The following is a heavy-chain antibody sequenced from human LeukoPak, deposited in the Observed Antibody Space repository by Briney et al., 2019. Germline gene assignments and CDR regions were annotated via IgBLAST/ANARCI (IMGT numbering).Heavy chain of an antibody. CDR1: GFTFSSYA. V-gene: IGHV3-30-3*01. Sequence: PGGSLRLSCAASGFTFSSYAMHWVRQAPGKGLEWVAVISYDGSNKYYADSVKGRFIISRDNSKNTLYLQMNSLRAEDTAVYYCARGPIYYYESSGYYGGWFDPWGQGTLVTVSS. CDR3: ARGPIYYYESSGYYGGWFDP. CDR2: ISYDGSNK. J-gene: IGHJ5*02. D-gene: IGHD3-22*01.